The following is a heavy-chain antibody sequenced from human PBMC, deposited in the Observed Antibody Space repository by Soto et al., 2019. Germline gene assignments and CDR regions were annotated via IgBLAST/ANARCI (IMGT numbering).Heavy chain of an antibody. J-gene: IGHJ6*02. D-gene: IGHD6-13*01. CDR1: GGSISSGGYY. CDR3: AREGIAAAGGDYYYYGMDV. CDR2: IYYSGST. V-gene: IGHV4-31*03. Sequence: SETLSLTCTVSGGSISSGGYYWSWIRQHPGKGLEWIGYIYYSGSTYYNPSLKSRVTISVDTSKNQFSLKLSSVTAADMAVYYCAREGIAAAGGDYYYYGMDVWGQGTTVTVSS.